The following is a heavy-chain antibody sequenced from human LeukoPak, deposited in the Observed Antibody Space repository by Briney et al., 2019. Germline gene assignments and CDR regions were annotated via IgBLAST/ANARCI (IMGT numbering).Heavy chain of an antibody. D-gene: IGHD6-19*01. CDR2: ISSSSSTI. Sequence: PGGSLRLSCAASGFTFSSYSMNWVRQAPGKGPEWVSYISSSSSTIYYADSVKGRFTISRDNAKNSLYLQMNSLRAEDTAVYYCARDQSSGWYLAWNPWGQGTLVTVSS. CDR3: ARDQSSGWYLAWNP. CDR1: GFTFSSYS. V-gene: IGHV3-48*01. J-gene: IGHJ5*02.